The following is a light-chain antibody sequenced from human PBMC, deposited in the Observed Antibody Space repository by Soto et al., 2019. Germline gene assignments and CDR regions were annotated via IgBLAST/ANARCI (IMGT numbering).Light chain of an antibody. Sequence: DAQLSQTQSSLSPSVCGRVNITCRASQGIRHHLAWYQQKPGKVPKLLIYEASNLQTGVPSRFRGGGSGTEFTLTISSLQPEDVATYYCQNFDIAPQTCGEGAKVAIK. CDR1: QGIRHH. V-gene: IGKV1-27*01. J-gene: IGKJ1*01. CDR2: EAS. CDR3: QNFDIAPQT.